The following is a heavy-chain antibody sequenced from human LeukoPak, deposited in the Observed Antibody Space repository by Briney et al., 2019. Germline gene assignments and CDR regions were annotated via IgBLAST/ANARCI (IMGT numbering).Heavy chain of an antibody. V-gene: IGHV4-59*01. D-gene: IGHD5-12*01. CDR1: GGSISSYY. Sequence: PSETLSLTCTVSGGSISSYYWSCIRQPPGEGLEWIGYIYYSGSTNYNPSLKSRVTISVDTSKSQFSLKLSSVTAADTAVYYCARQGGYGYFDYGGQGTLVTVSS. CDR3: ARQGGYGYFDY. CDR2: IYYSGST. J-gene: IGHJ4*02.